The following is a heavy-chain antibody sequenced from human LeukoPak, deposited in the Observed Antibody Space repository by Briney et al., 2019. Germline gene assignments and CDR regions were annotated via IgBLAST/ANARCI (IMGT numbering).Heavy chain of an antibody. V-gene: IGHV3-23*01. CDR1: GFTLRSYV. CDR2: TSGSGVNS. J-gene: IGHJ4*02. CDR3: AKEYSGYDFDY. Sequence: GGSLRLSCAASGFTLRSYVMSWVRQAPGKGLEWVAATSGSGVNSYYADSVRGRFTISRDNSQNTLYLQMDSLRAEDTALYYCAKEYSGYDFDYWGQGTLVTVSS. D-gene: IGHD5-12*01.